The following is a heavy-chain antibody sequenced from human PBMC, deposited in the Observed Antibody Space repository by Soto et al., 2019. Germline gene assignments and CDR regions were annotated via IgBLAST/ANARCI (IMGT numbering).Heavy chain of an antibody. D-gene: IGHD3-16*01. CDR2: ISSKSTYT. CDR3: VRKDFDSASYDFDV. J-gene: IGHJ4*02. CDR1: GFIFRDYS. Sequence: GGSLRLSCEVSGFIFRDYSMSWVRQAPGKGLEWVSSISSKSTYTYYADSVEGRFTISRDNAKNSLYLQMNSLSAEDTAIYYCVRKDFDSASYDFDVWGQGTQVTVS. V-gene: IGHV3-21*01.